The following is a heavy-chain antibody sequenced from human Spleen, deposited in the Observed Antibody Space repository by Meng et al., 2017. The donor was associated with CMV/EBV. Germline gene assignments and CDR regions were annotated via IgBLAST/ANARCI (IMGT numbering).Heavy chain of an antibody. CDR3: ARQWQQLPRAFDY. CDR2: IYPSNSDT. CDR1: GYNFTNYW. V-gene: IGHV5-51*01. J-gene: IGHJ4*02. D-gene: IGHD6-13*01. Sequence: GESLKISCKGSGYNFTNYWIGWVRQMPGKGLEWMGIIYPSNSDTRHSPSFQGQVTISVDKSLSTAYLQWRSLKASDTAMYYCARQWQQLPRAFDYWGQGTLDTVSS.